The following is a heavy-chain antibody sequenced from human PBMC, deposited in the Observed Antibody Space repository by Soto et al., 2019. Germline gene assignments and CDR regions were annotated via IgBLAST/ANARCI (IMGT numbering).Heavy chain of an antibody. D-gene: IGHD5-12*01. J-gene: IGHJ6*02. CDR3: ARDSDIVATRNYYYYYGMDV. Sequence: GGSLRLSCAASGFTFSSYSMNWVRQAPGKGLEWVSSISSSSSYIYYADSVKGRFTISRDNAKNSLYLQMNSLRAEDTAVYYCARDSDIVATRNYYYYYGMDVWGQGTTVTVSS. CDR2: ISSSSSYI. V-gene: IGHV3-21*01. CDR1: GFTFSSYS.